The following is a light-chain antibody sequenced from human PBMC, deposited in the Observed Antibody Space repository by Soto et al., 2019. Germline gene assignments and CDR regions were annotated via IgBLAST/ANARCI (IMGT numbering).Light chain of an antibody. J-gene: IGKJ2*01. Sequence: EILLTQSPGTLSLSPGDRATLSCRASQTVSNIYLVWYQQRPGQAPRLLIYETSIRAPGIPDRFSGSGSGTDFTLTISRLEPEDFAVYWCQQFGTSPYTFGQGTKVEIK. CDR3: QQFGTSPYT. CDR1: QTVSNIY. V-gene: IGKV3-20*01. CDR2: ETS.